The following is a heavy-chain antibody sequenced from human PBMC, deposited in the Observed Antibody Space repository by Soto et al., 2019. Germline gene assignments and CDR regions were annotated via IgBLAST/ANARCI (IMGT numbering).Heavy chain of an antibody. CDR2: INPNSGGT. CDR3: AREIRLESYSYGYGYYYYGMYV. V-gene: IGHV1-2*04. J-gene: IGHJ6*02. CDR1: GYTFTGYY. D-gene: IGHD5-18*01. Sequence: ASVKVSCKASGYTFTGYYMHWVRQAPGQGLEWMGWINPNSGGTNYAQKFQGWVTMTRDTSISTAYMELSRLRSDDTAVYYCAREIRLESYSYGYGYYYYGMYVWGRGTTVTGSS.